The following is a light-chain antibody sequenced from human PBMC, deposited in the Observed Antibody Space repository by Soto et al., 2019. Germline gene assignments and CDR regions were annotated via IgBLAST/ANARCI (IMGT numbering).Light chain of an antibody. CDR2: GGS. CDR1: QNIRGNE. Sequence: EVVLTQSPGALSLSPGEGVTRSCRASQNIRGNELAWYRQKRGQAPRLLMYGGSTRADGIPDRFSGRGTGTNFTLTISRLEPEDSAVYYCQDYGTSHPWTFGQGTKLEIK. V-gene: IGKV3-20*01. CDR3: QDYGTSHPWT. J-gene: IGKJ1*01.